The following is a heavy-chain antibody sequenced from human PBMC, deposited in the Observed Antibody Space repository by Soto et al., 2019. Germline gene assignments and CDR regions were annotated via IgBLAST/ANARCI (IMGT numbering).Heavy chain of an antibody. CDR1: GYTFTTYG. CDR3: ARDGDYVWGSYRQGLDY. Sequence: QVQLVQSGAEVKKPGASVKVSCKASGYTFTTYGLSWVRQAPGQGLEWMGWISAYNGKTSYAQKFQGRATMTTDTSTTTAYMELRSLRSDDTAVYYCARDGDYVWGSYRQGLDYWGQGTLVTVSS. D-gene: IGHD3-16*02. CDR2: ISAYNGKT. V-gene: IGHV1-18*01. J-gene: IGHJ4*02.